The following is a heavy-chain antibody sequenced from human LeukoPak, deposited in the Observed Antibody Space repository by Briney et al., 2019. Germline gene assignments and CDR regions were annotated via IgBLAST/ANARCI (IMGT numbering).Heavy chain of an antibody. V-gene: IGHV4-59*01. J-gene: IGHJ2*01. CDR2: IYYSGST. CDR1: GGSISNYY. CDR3: AKGGWSYDL. Sequence: PSETLSLTCTVSGGSISNYYWTWIRQPPGKGLEWIGNIYYSGSTNYNPSLKCRVTISVDTSKNQFSLKLSSVTAADTAVYYCAKGGWSYDLWGRGTLVTVSS. D-gene: IGHD2-15*01.